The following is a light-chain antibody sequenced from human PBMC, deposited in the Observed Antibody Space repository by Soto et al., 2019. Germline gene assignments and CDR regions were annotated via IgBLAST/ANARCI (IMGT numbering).Light chain of an antibody. CDR2: DAS. CDR1: HSISSY. J-gene: IGKJ2*01. CDR3: QQTYRIPYT. Sequence: EVVLTQSPGSLSLSPGERATLSCRASHSISSYVPWYQQKPGQPPRLVIYDASNRAAGIPARFSGSGSATEFTLTISSLQSEDFASYYCQQTYRIPYTFGQGTKVDIK. V-gene: IGKV3-11*01.